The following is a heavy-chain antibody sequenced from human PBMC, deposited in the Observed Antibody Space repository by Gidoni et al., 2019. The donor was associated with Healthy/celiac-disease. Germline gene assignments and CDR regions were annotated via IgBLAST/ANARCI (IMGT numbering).Heavy chain of an antibody. D-gene: IGHD3-10*01. V-gene: IGHV3-21*01. CDR1: GFTFSSYS. CDR2: ISSSSSYI. J-gene: IGHJ4*02. CDR3: ARITMVRGVKFDY. Sequence: EVQLVESGGGLVKPGGSLRLSCAASGFTFSSYSMNWVRQAPGKGLEWVSSISSSSSYIYYADSVKGRFTISRDNAKNSLYLQMNSLRAEDTAVYYCARITMVRGVKFDYWGQGTLVTVSS.